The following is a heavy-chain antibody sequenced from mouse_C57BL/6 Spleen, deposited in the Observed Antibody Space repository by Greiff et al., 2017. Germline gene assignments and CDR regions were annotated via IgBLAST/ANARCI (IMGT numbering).Heavy chain of an antibody. CDR2: INPNNGGT. CDR1: GYTFTDYY. V-gene: IGHV1-26*01. J-gene: IGHJ2*01. CDR3: AREEGNFDY. Sequence: VQLQQSGPELVKPGASVKISCKASGYTFTDYYMNWVKQSHGKSLEWIRDINPNNGGTSYNQKFKGKATLTVDKSSSTAYMELRSLTSEASAVYYCAREEGNFDYWGQGTTRPVSS.